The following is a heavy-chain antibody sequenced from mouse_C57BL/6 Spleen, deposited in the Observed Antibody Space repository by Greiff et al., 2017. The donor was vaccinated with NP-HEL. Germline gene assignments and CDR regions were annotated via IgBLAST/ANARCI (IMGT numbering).Heavy chain of an antibody. J-gene: IGHJ1*03. Sequence: QVQLKQSGAELARPGASVKMSCKASGYTFTSYTMHWVKQRPGQGLEWIGYINPSSGYTKYNQKFKDKATLTADKSSSTAYMQLSSLTSEDSAVYYCARPGYYGAGFDVWGTGTTVTVSS. D-gene: IGHD1-1*01. V-gene: IGHV1-4*01. CDR3: ARPGYYGAGFDV. CDR2: INPSSGYT. CDR1: GYTFTSYT.